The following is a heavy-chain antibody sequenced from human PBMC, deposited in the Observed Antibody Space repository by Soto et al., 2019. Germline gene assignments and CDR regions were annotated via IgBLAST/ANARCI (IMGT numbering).Heavy chain of an antibody. CDR3: ARAYGGVTTTNDYYFDY. Sequence: GGSLRLSCAASGFTFSSYDMHWVRQATGKGLEWVSAIGTAGDTYYPGSVKGRFTISRENAKNSLYLQMNSLRAGDTAVYYCARAYGGVTTTNDYYFDYWGQGTLVTVSS. CDR2: IGTAGDT. D-gene: IGHD4-17*01. J-gene: IGHJ4*02. V-gene: IGHV3-13*01. CDR1: GFTFSSYD.